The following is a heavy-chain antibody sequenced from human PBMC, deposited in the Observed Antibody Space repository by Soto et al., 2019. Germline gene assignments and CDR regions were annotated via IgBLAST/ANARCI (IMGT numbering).Heavy chain of an antibody. CDR3: GGGGGYCSGGSCYATRAFDI. CDR1: GGSISSYY. J-gene: IGHJ3*02. Sequence: SETLSLTCTVSGGSISSYYWSWIRQPPGKGLEWIGYIYYSGSTNYNPSLKSRVTISVDTSKNQFPLKLSSLTAEDTAVYYCGGGGGYCSGGSCYATRAFDIWGQGTMVTVSS. CDR2: IYYSGST. D-gene: IGHD2-15*01. V-gene: IGHV4-59*01.